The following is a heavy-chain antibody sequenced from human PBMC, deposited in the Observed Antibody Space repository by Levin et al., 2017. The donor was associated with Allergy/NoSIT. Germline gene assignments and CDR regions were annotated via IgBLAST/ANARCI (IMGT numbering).Heavy chain of an antibody. V-gene: IGHV4-59*01. CDR1: GASISNYY. CDR2: IHYSGTT. Sequence: SETLSLTCTVSGASISNYYWSWIRQPPGKRLEWIGYIHYSGTTDYNSPFRSRVTMSLDTSNNQFSLKLTSVTAADTAVYYCARGCAGGACYSSYYYSMDVWGKGTTVTVSS. D-gene: IGHD2-21*01. J-gene: IGHJ6*03. CDR3: ARGCAGGACYSSYYYSMDV.